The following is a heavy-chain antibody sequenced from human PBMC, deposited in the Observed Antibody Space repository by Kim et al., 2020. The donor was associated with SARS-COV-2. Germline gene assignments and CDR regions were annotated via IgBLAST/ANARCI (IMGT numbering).Heavy chain of an antibody. CDR1: GGTFSSYA. D-gene: IGHD5-18*01. V-gene: IGHV1-69*13. J-gene: IGHJ6*02. CDR2: IIPIFGTA. CDR3: ARGGYSYGYRQYYYYGMDV. Sequence: SVKVSCKASGGTFSSYAISWVRQAPGQGLEWMGGIIPIFGTANYAQKFQGRVTITADESTSTAYMELSSLRSEDTAVYYCARGGYSYGYRQYYYYGMDVWGQGTTVTVSS.